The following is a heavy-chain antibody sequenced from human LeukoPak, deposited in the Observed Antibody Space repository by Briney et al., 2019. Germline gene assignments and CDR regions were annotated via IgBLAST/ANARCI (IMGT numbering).Heavy chain of an antibody. CDR2: MWHVGSVE. J-gene: IGHJ4*02. V-gene: IGHV3-33*01. Sequence: GGSLRLACAASGFTFSGYAIHWVRHAPGMRLEWVAVMWHVGSVEYYADSVKGRFTISRDNSADTVYLQMNSLRAEDTAMYYCARDPTYSRTTGVWNSFDQWGQGTLVTVSS. CDR1: GFTFSGYA. D-gene: IGHD2/OR15-2a*01. CDR3: ARDPTYSRTTGVWNSFDQ.